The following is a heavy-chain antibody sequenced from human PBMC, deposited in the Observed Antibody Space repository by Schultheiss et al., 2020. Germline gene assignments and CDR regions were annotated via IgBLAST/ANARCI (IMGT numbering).Heavy chain of an antibody. CDR3: ARDVAAAGNY. D-gene: IGHD6-13*01. V-gene: IGHV4-39*02. CDR2: IYYSGST. Sequence: SQTLSLTCAVSGASISSSTYYWGWIRQPAGKGLEWIGSIYYSGSTYYNPSLKSRVTISVDTSKNQFSLKLSSVTAADTAMYYCARDVAAAGNYWGQGTLVTVSS. CDR1: GASISSSTYY. J-gene: IGHJ4*02.